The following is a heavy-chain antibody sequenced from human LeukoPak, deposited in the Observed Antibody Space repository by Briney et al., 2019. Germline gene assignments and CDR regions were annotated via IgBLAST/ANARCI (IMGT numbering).Heavy chain of an antibody. Sequence: SETLSLTCTGSGGSISSSSYYWGWMRQPPGKGLEWLGSIYYSGSTYYNPSLKSRVTISVDTSKNQFSLKLSSVTAADTAVYYCARERVGATTLFWFDPWGQGTLVTVSS. CDR3: ARERVGATTLFWFDP. CDR2: IYYSGST. CDR1: GGSISSSSYY. J-gene: IGHJ5*02. V-gene: IGHV4-39*07. D-gene: IGHD1-26*01.